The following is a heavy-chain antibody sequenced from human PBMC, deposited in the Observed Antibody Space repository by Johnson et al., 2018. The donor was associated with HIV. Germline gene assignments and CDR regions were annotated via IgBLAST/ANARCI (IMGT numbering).Heavy chain of an antibody. CDR3: ARDALLRFLEWFI. CDR1: GFSFSSYG. Sequence: QMLLVESGGGVVQPGRSLRLSCAASGFSFSSYGMHWVRQAPGKGLEWVAVISYDGSNKYYAASVKGRFTISRDNSKNTLYLQMNSLRVEDTAVYYCARDALLRFLEWFIWGQGTMVTVSS. D-gene: IGHD3-3*01. CDR2: ISYDGSNK. J-gene: IGHJ3*02. V-gene: IGHV3-30*19.